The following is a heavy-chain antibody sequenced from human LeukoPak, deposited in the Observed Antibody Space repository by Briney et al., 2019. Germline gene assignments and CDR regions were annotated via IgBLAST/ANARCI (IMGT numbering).Heavy chain of an antibody. V-gene: IGHV3-23*01. D-gene: IGHD1-7*01. CDR2: IGATGGST. CDR3: AKSTSGTTLFDY. CDR1: GFTFKTYA. J-gene: IGHJ4*02. Sequence: GSLRLSCAASGFTFKTYAMNWLRQAPGKELEGVSYIGATGGSTYYADSVRGRFTITRDNSKDTLSLQMTSLRAEDTAVYYCAKSTSGTTLFDYWGQGTLVTVSS.